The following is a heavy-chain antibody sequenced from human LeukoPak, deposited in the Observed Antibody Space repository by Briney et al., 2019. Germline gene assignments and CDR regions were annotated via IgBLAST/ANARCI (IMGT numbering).Heavy chain of an antibody. D-gene: IGHD3-9*01. Sequence: GGSLRLSCAASGFTFSSYSMNWVRQAPGKGLEWVSYISSSSSTIYYADSVKGRFTISRDNAKNSLYLQMNSLRAEDTAVYYCAREAYYDILTGYPYYFDYWGQGTLVTVSS. V-gene: IGHV3-48*04. CDR3: AREAYYDILTGYPYYFDY. J-gene: IGHJ4*02. CDR1: GFTFSSYS. CDR2: ISSSSSTI.